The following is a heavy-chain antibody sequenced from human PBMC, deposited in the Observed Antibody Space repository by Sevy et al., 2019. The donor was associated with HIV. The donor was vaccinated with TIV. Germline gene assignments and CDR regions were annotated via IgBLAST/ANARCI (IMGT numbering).Heavy chain of an antibody. D-gene: IGHD3-3*01. CDR3: TREYYDFWSGYYAFDY. Sequence: GGSLRLSCTASGFTFADYAMSWFRQAPGKGLEWVGFIRSKAYGGTTEYAASVKGRFTISRDDSKSIAYLQMNSLKTEDTAVYYCTREYYDFWSGYYAFDYWGQGTLVTVSS. J-gene: IGHJ4*02. CDR1: GFTFADYA. V-gene: IGHV3-49*03. CDR2: IRSKAYGGTT.